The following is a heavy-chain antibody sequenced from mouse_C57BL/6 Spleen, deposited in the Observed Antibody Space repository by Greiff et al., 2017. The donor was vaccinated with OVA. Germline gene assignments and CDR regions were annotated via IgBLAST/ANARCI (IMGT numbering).Heavy chain of an antibody. J-gene: IGHJ2*01. CDR2: IDPNSGGT. Sequence: QVQLKQPGAELVKPGASVKLSCKASGYTFTSYWMHWVKQRPGRGLEWIGRIDPNSGGTKYNEKFKSKATLTVDKPSSTAYMQLSSLTSEDSAVYYCAREAATVVAPYYFDYWGQGTTLTVSS. CDR1: GYTFTSYW. CDR3: AREAATVVAPYYFDY. D-gene: IGHD1-1*01. V-gene: IGHV1-72*01.